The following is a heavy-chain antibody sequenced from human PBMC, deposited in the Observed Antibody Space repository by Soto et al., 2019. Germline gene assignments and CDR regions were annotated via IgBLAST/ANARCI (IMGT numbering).Heavy chain of an antibody. J-gene: IGHJ6*02. V-gene: IGHV4-30-2*01. CDR1: GGSISSGGYS. D-gene: IGHD2-21*02. CDR3: ARVVTADYYYGMDV. Sequence: SETLSLTCAVSGGSISSGGYSWSWIRQPPGKGLEWIGYIYHSGSTYYNPSLKSRVTISVDRSKNQFSLKLSSVTAADTAVYYCARVVTADYYYGMDVWGQGTTVTVSS. CDR2: IYHSGST.